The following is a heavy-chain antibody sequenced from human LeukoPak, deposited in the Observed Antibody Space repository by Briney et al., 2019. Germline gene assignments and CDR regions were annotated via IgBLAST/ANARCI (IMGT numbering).Heavy chain of an antibody. V-gene: IGHV4-59*01. CDR3: ARGGSYSGVVDY. D-gene: IGHD1-26*01. Sequence: SETLSLTCAVYGGSISSYYWSWIRQPPGKGLEWIGYIYYSGSTNYNPSLTSRVTISVDTSKNQFSLNLNSVTAADTAVYYCARGGSYSGVVDYWGQGTLVTVSS. CDR1: GGSISSYY. CDR2: IYYSGST. J-gene: IGHJ4*02.